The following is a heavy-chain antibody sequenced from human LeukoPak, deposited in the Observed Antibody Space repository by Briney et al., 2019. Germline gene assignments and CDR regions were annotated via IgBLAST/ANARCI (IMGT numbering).Heavy chain of an antibody. CDR3: TRVLLQGSSDY. D-gene: IGHD6-6*01. CDR2: IYCRGNT. CDR1: GGSISGYF. Sequence: SETLSLTCTVSGGSISGYFWSWIRQPPGKGLEWIGYIYCRGNTRYNPSLSSRVTISVDTSKSQFSLKLSSVTAADMAVYYCTRVLLQGSSDYWGQGTPVTVSS. J-gene: IGHJ4*02. V-gene: IGHV4-59*01.